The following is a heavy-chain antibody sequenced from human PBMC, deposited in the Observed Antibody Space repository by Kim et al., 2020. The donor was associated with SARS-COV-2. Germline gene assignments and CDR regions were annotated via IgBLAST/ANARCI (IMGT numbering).Heavy chain of an antibody. D-gene: IGHD3-10*01. V-gene: IGHV4-39*01. CDR3: ASPYGSGTSAFDI. J-gene: IGHJ3*02. Sequence: SNPSLKSRVPISVDTSKNQFSLKLSSVTAADTAVYYCASPYGSGTSAFDIWGQGTMVTVSS.